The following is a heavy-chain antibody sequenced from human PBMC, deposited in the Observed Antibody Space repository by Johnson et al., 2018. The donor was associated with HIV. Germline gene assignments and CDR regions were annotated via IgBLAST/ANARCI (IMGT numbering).Heavy chain of an antibody. J-gene: IGHJ3*02. D-gene: IGHD1-1*01. V-gene: IGHV3-30*03. CDR2: ISYDGTNK. CDR3: ARVNSAAAFDI. Sequence: QMQLVESGGGVVQPGRSLRLSCAASGFTFRSYGMHWVRQAPGKGLEWVAVISYDGTNKYYADSVKGRFTISRDNSKNTLYLQMNSLRAEDTALYYCARVNSAAAFDIWGQGTMVTVSS. CDR1: GFTFRSYG.